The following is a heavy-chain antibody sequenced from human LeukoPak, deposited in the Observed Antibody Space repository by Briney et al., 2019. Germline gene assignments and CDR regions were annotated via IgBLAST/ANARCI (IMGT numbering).Heavy chain of an antibody. CDR1: GFTFGRYG. CDR2: LWYDGSVK. D-gene: IGHD3-16*01. Sequence: TGGSLRLSCVASGFTFGRYGMHWVRQAPGKGLEWVAVLWYDGSVKHYADTVKGRFTISRDNSKNTLYLHMDSLRVEDTAVYFCARDYTFYYDTTFFDYWGQGTLVTVSS. V-gene: IGHV3-33*01. CDR3: ARDYTFYYDTTFFDY. J-gene: IGHJ4*02.